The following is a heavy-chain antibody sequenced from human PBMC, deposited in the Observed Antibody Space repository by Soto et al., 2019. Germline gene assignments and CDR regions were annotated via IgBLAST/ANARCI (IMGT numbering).Heavy chain of an antibody. J-gene: IGHJ6*02. V-gene: IGHV3-53*01. CDR1: GFTVASNY. CDR2: IYNNGRT. CDR3: ARDSGLIRGSYGVDV. Sequence: GGSLRLSGAAAGFTVASNYLTWVRQAPGKGLEWVSVIYNNGRTYYPDSVKGRFTSSRDGSQSMLYLKMDSLRVEDTAVYYCARDSGLIRGSYGVDVWGQGTTVTVSS. D-gene: IGHD3-10*01.